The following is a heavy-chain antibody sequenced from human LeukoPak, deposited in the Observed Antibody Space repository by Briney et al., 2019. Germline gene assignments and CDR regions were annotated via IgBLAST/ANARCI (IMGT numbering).Heavy chain of an antibody. CDR1: GFTLSSYA. Sequence: PGGSLRLSCAASGFTLSSYAMSWVRQAPGKGLEWVSSSGDNTRYADSVKGRFTISRDNSKNTLDLQMNGLRAEDTAVYYCAKSWRYYDSSNYYALDIWGQGTMVTVSS. J-gene: IGHJ3*02. D-gene: IGHD3-22*01. CDR2: SGDNT. CDR3: AKSWRYYDSSNYYALDI. V-gene: IGHV3-23*01.